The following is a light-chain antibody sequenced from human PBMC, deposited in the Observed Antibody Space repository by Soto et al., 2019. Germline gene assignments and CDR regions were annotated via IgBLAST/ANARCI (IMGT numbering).Light chain of an antibody. Sequence: EVVLTQSPVTLSLSPGERATLSCRASQSVRGLLAWYQQKPGQAPSLLIYDAYNRATGIPPRFSGSGSGKEFTLTISRLDHDDSEVYYCQRRNMWPITFGQGTRLEIK. CDR2: DAY. CDR3: QRRNMWPIT. CDR1: QSVRGL. V-gene: IGKV3-11*01. J-gene: IGKJ5*01.